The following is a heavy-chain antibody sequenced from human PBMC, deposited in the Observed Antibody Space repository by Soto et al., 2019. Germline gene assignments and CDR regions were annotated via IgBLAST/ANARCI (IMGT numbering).Heavy chain of an antibody. D-gene: IGHD3-22*01. J-gene: IGHJ4*02. CDR3: ARGPYDNYYDSSDLLLGGFDY. V-gene: IGHV1-69*01. Sequence: QVQLVQSGAEVKKPGSSVKVSCKASGGTFSSYAISWVRQAPGQGLEWMGGIIPIFGTANYAQKFQGRVTITADESTSTAYMELSSLRSEDTAVYYCARGPYDNYYDSSDLLLGGFDYWGQGTLVTVSS. CDR2: IIPIFGTA. CDR1: GGTFSSYA.